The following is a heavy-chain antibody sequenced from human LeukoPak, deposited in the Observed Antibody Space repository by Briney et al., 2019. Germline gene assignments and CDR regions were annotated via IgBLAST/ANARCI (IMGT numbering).Heavy chain of an antibody. CDR3: ARDPREWELPVDY. V-gene: IGHV3-74*01. Sequence: GSLRLSCAASGFTLSTSWMHWVRPAPGKGLVWVSLINSDGSSTSYADSVKGRFTISRDNAKNTLYLQMNSPRAEDTAVYYCARDPREWELPVDYWGQGTLVTVSS. D-gene: IGHD1-26*01. CDR1: GFTLSTSW. J-gene: IGHJ4*02. CDR2: INSDGSST.